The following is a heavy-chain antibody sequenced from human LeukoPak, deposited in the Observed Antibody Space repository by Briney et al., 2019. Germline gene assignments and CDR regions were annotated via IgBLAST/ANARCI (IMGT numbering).Heavy chain of an antibody. V-gene: IGHV4-59*01. Sequence: PSETLSLTCTVSGGSISSYYWSWIRQPPGKGLEWIGYIYYSGSTNYNPSLKSRVTISVDTSKNQFSLKLSSVTAADTAVYYCARGRGYVLDYWGQGTLVTVSS. CDR1: GGSISSYY. CDR2: IYYSGST. D-gene: IGHD6-13*01. J-gene: IGHJ4*02. CDR3: ARGRGYVLDY.